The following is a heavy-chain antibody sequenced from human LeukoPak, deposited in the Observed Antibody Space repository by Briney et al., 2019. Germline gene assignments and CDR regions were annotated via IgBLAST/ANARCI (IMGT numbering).Heavy chain of an antibody. Sequence: SETLSLTCSVSGGSTSSSSYYWGWIRRPPGKGLEWIASTYYSGTTHYNPSLKSRVTMSVDTSKNQFSLKLSAVTAADTAVYYCARQFHGSGYVDDLWGQGTLVTVSS. CDR1: GGSTSSSSYY. D-gene: IGHD5-12*01. CDR3: ARQFHGSGYVDDL. V-gene: IGHV4-39*01. CDR2: TYYSGTT. J-gene: IGHJ5*02.